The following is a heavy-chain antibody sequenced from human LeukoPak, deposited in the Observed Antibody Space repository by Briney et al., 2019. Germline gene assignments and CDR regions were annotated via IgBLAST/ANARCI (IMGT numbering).Heavy chain of an antibody. Sequence: GGSLRLSCAASGLAFSAYKMHWVRQAPRKGLVWVSRISTDGYTTDYADFVQGRFTASRDNTKNTWSLEMNSLRAEDSAVYYCVVGGSPGYWGQGTLVTVSS. V-gene: IGHV3-74*01. CDR2: ISTDGYTT. CDR3: VVGGSPGY. J-gene: IGHJ4*02. CDR1: GLAFSAYK. D-gene: IGHD2-15*01.